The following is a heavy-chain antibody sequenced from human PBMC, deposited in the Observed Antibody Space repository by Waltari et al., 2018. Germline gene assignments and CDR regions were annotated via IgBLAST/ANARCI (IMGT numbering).Heavy chain of an antibody. D-gene: IGHD3-3*01. V-gene: IGHV4-61*02. CDR3: ARGRGDGANFFFDY. J-gene: IGHJ4*02. CDR1: GASVSSGGYS. Sequence: QVQLQESGPGLVKPSQTLSLICTVSGASVSSGGYSWSWTRQPAGKGLEWVGLVSTSGSTKYHPSLKSRVTISVDTSKNQFSLKLSSVTAADTAIYYCARGRGDGANFFFDYWGQGTLVTGSS. CDR2: VSTSGST.